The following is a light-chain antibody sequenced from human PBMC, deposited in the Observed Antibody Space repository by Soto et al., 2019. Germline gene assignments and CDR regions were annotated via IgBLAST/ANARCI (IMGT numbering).Light chain of an antibody. CDR2: DDT. CDR3: SSYTTSNTRQIV. CDR1: SSDVGGYNY. V-gene: IGLV2-14*03. J-gene: IGLJ1*01. Sequence: QSALTQPASVSGSPGQSITISCTGTSSDVGGYNYVSWYQHHPGKAHKLIIYDDTNRPSGVSNPFSGSKSGNTASLTISGLQPEDEADYYCSSYTTSNTRQIVFGTGTKVTVL.